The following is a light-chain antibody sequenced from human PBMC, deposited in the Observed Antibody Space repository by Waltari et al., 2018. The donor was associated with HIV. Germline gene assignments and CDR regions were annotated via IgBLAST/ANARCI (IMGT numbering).Light chain of an antibody. Sequence: QSVLTQPPSVSGAPGQRVTISCTGSSSNIGAGYDVHWYQQLPGTAPKLLIYGNSNRPSGVPDRFSGSKSGAITGLQAEDEADYYCQSYDSSLSARVFGGGTKLTVL. J-gene: IGLJ3*02. CDR3: QSYDSSLSARV. CDR2: GNS. CDR1: SSNIGAGYD. V-gene: IGLV1-40*01.